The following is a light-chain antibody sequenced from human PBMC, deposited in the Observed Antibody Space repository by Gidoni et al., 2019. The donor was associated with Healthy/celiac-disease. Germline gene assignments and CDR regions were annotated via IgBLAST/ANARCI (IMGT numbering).Light chain of an antibody. J-gene: IGLJ2*01. CDR1: SSDVGGYNY. Sequence: QSALTQPASVSGSPGQSITISCTGTSSDVGGYNYVSWYQQHPGKAPKLMIYDVSNRPSGVSNRFSGSKSGNTASLTISGLQAEDEADYYCSSYTSSSTYVVFGGGTKLPVX. CDR2: DVS. CDR3: SSYTSSSTYVV. V-gene: IGLV2-14*03.